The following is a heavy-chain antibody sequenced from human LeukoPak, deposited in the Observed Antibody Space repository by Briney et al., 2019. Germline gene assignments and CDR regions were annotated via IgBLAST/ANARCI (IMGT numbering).Heavy chain of an antibody. CDR2: IYDSGST. V-gene: IGHV4-59*08. D-gene: IGHD6-13*01. CDR1: GGSISTYY. CDR3: ARGLAVSGSWYGRWFDP. J-gene: IGHJ5*02. Sequence: SESLSLTCTVSGGSISTYYWYWIRQPPGKGLEWIGYIYDSGSTNYNPSLKSRVTISMDTSKNQFSLKLSSVTAADTAVYYCARGLAVSGSWYGRWFDPWGQGTLVTVSS.